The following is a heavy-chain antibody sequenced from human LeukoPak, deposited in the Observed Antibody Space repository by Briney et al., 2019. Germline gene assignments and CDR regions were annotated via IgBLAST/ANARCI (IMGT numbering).Heavy chain of an antibody. Sequence: GGSLRLSCAASGFTFSSYAMSWVRQAPGKGLEWFSAISGSGGSTYYADSVKGRFTISRDNSKNTLYLQMNSLRAEDTAVYYCARMDADILTGSETYYFDYWGQGTLVTVSS. J-gene: IGHJ4*02. D-gene: IGHD3-9*01. CDR1: GFTFSSYA. CDR2: ISGSGGST. CDR3: ARMDADILTGSETYYFDY. V-gene: IGHV3-23*01.